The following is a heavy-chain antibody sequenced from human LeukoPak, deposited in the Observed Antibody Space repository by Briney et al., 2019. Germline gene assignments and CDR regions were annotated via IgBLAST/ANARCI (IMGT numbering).Heavy chain of an antibody. CDR2: IYYSGST. CDR1: GGSISSYY. J-gene: IGHJ4*02. D-gene: IGHD2-2*01. V-gene: IGHV4-59*12. Sequence: PSETLSLTCTVSGGSISSYYWSWIRQPPGKGLEWIGYIYYSGSTNYNPSLKSRVTISVDTSKNQFSLKLSSVTAADTAVYYCARDRTVPAATKGVFDYWGQGTLVTVSS. CDR3: ARDRTVPAATKGVFDY.